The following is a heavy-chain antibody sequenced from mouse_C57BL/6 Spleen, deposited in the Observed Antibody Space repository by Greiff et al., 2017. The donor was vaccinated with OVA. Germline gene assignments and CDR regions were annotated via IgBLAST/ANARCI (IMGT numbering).Heavy chain of an antibody. V-gene: IGHV1-50*01. J-gene: IGHJ1*03. Sequence: QVQLKQPGAELVKPGASVKLSCKASGYTFTSYWMQWVKQRPGQGLEWIGEIDPSDSYTNYNQKFKGKATLTVDTSSSTAYMQLSSLTSEDSAVYYCARGELLRYFDVWGTGTTVTVSS. CDR1: GYTFTSYW. D-gene: IGHD1-1*01. CDR2: IDPSDSYT. CDR3: ARGELLRYFDV.